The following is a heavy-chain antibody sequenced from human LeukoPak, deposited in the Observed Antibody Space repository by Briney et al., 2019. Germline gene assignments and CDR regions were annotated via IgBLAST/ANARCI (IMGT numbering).Heavy chain of an antibody. V-gene: IGHV1-18*01. CDR3: ARKPMGEPPDY. J-gene: IGHJ4*02. CDR2: ISANNGDT. CDR1: GYTFTSYG. D-gene: IGHD3-16*01. Sequence: ASVKVSCKASGYTFTSYGINWVRQAPGQGLEWMGWISANNGDTNYAQKLQGRVTITADTSTRTAYMELRSLTSDDTAVYYCARKPMGEPPDYWGQGALVTVSS.